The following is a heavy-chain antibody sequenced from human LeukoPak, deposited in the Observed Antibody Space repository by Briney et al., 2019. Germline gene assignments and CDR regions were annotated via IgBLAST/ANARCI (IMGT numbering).Heavy chain of an antibody. CDR2: MNPNSGNT. CDR3: ARGGFHYYGSGRDFDY. Sequence: ASVKVSCKASGYTFTSYDINWVRQATGQGLEWMGWMNPNSGNTGYAQKFQGRVTITRNTSISTAYMELSSLRSEDTAVYYCARGGFHYYGSGRDFDYWGQGTLVTVSS. CDR1: GYTFTSYD. V-gene: IGHV1-8*03. D-gene: IGHD3-10*01. J-gene: IGHJ4*02.